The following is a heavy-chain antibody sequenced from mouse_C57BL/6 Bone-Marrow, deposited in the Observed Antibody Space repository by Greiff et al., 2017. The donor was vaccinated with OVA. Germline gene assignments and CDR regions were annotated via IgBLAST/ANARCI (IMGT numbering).Heavy chain of an antibody. Sequence: QVQLKESGPELVKPGASVKISCKASGYSFTSYYIHWVKQRPGQGLEWIGWIYPGSGNTKYNEKFKGKATLTADTSSSTAYMQLSSLTSEDSAVYYCARFSGSRYYYAMDYWGQGTSVTVSS. J-gene: IGHJ4*01. D-gene: IGHD1-1*01. CDR1: GYSFTSYY. CDR3: ARFSGSRYYYAMDY. CDR2: IYPGSGNT. V-gene: IGHV1-66*01.